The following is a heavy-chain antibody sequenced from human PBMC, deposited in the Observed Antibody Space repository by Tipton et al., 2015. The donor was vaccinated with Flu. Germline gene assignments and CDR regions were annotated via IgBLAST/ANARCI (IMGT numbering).Heavy chain of an antibody. CDR2: INHSGST. CDR3: ARDHDTDYFDY. CDR1: GGSFSGYY. Sequence: SLTCAVYGGSFSGYYWSWIRQPPGKGLEWIGEINHSGSTNYNPSLKRRVTISVDTSKNQFSLKLSSVTAADTAVYYCARDHDTDYFDYWGQGTLVTVSS. J-gene: IGHJ4*02. D-gene: IGHD3-22*01. V-gene: IGHV4-34*01.